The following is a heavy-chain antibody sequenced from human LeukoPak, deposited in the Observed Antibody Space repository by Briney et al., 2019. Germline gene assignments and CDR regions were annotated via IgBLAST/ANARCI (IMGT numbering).Heavy chain of an antibody. CDR2: IIPIFGTA. CDR1: GGTFSSYA. Sequence: ASVKVSCKASGGTFSSYAISWVRQAPGQGLEWMGGIIPIFGTANYAQKFQGRVTITADESTSTAYMELSSLRSEGTAVYYCARENGGNSDAFDIWGQGTMVTVSS. J-gene: IGHJ3*02. CDR3: ARENGGNSDAFDI. V-gene: IGHV1-69*13. D-gene: IGHD4-23*01.